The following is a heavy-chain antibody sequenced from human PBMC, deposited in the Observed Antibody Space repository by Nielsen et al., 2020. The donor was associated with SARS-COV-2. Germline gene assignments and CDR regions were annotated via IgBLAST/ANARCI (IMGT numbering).Heavy chain of an antibody. Sequence: VRQAPGKGLVWVSRINSDGSSTSYADSVKGRFTISRDNAKNTLYLQMNSLRAEGTAVYYCARERGTGAEYYYYYYGMDVWGQGTTVTVSS. D-gene: IGHD3/OR15-3a*01. J-gene: IGHJ6*02. CDR3: ARERGTGAEYYYYYYGMDV. CDR2: INSDGSST. V-gene: IGHV3-74*01.